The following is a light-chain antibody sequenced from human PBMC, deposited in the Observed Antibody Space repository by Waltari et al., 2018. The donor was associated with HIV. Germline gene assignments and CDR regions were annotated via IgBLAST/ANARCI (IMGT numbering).Light chain of an antibody. CDR2: DVG. Sequence: QSALTQPRSVSGSPGQSVTISCTRTSSDVGGHDYVSWYQQHPGEAPKLMIYDVGKRPSGVSNRFSGSKSGNTASLTISGLQAEDEADYYCSSYTSSSTWVFGGGTKVTVL. CDR1: SSDVGGHDY. V-gene: IGLV2-14*03. J-gene: IGLJ3*02. CDR3: SSYTSSSTWV.